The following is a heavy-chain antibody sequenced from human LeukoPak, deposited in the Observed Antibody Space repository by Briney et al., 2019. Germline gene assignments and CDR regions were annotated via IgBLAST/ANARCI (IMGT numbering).Heavy chain of an antibody. CDR3: AKVGYSGYDFHYLGY. CDR1: GFTFSCYG. J-gene: IGHJ4*02. V-gene: IGHV3-30*18. D-gene: IGHD5-12*01. CDR2: ISYDGSNK. Sequence: QLGGSLRPSSAASGFTFSCYGLHWVRPAPGKGLEWVAVISYDGSNKYYAASVKSRFTISRDNSKNTLYLQMNSLRAEDTAVYYCAKVGYSGYDFHYLGYWGEGTLVTVSS.